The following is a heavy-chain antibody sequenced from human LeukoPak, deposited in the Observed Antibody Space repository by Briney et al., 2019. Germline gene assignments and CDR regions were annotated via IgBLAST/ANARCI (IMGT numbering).Heavy chain of an antibody. V-gene: IGHV3-48*01. J-gene: IGHJ4*02. CDR3: VRGGSCSAAGCLYLPFEF. CDR1: GFAFSNYG. Sequence: RGSLRLSCGVSGFAFSNYGMNWVRQTLGKGQEWVSYISNASNAIYYADSVRGRFTISRDNAKKSLYLQLNSLRAEDTAVYYCVRGGSCSAAGCLYLPFEFWGQGTLVTVSS. CDR2: ISNASNAI. D-gene: IGHD2-15*01.